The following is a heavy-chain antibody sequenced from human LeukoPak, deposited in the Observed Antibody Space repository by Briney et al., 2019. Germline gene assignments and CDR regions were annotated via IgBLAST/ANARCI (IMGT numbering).Heavy chain of an antibody. Sequence: SETLSLTCAVYGGSFSDYYWSWIRQPPGKGLEWIGYIYYSGSTYYNPSLKSRVTISVDTSKNQFSLKLSSVTAADTAVYYCARLSPYYDFWSGTHFDPWGQGTLVTVSS. CDR3: ARLSPYYDFWSGTHFDP. CDR1: GGSFSDYY. CDR2: IYYSGST. D-gene: IGHD3-3*01. V-gene: IGHV4-30-4*08. J-gene: IGHJ5*02.